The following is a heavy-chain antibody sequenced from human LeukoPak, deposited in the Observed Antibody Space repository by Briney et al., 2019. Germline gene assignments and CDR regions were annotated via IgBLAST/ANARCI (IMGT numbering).Heavy chain of an antibody. J-gene: IGHJ4*02. CDR2: IYYSGST. Sequence: SETLSLTCTVSGGSISSHYWSWIRQPPGKGLEWIGYIYYSGSTNYNPSLKSRVTISVDTSKNQFSLKLSSVTAADTAVYYCARVEISGTSRWLPHWGQGTLVTVSS. CDR3: ARVEISGTSRWLPH. V-gene: IGHV4-59*11. D-gene: IGHD3-10*01. CDR1: GGSISSHY.